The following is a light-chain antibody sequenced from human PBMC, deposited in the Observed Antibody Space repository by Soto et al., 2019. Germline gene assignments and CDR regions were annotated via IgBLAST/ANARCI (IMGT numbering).Light chain of an antibody. Sequence: QSALTQPASVSGSPGQSITISCTGTSSDVGSYNLVSWYQQHPGKAPKLMIYEGSKRPSGVSNRFSGSKSGNTASLTISGLQAEDEADYYCCSYVDSSTYVVFGGGTKLTVL. CDR2: EGS. V-gene: IGLV2-23*01. CDR1: SSDVGSYNL. J-gene: IGLJ2*01. CDR3: CSYVDSSTYVV.